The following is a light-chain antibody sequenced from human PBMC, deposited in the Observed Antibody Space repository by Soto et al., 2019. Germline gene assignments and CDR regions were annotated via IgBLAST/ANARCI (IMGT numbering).Light chain of an antibody. V-gene: IGKV3-20*01. J-gene: IGKJ2*01. Sequence: EIVLTQTPGTLSLSPGERATLSCRASQSVTSSHLAWYQQKPGQAPRLLIYGASTRATGIPDRFSGSGSDTDFSLTIRRLDPEDFAMYYCLLYFSTDRYTFGPGTKVQI. CDR3: LLYFSTDRYT. CDR2: GAS. CDR1: QSVTSSH.